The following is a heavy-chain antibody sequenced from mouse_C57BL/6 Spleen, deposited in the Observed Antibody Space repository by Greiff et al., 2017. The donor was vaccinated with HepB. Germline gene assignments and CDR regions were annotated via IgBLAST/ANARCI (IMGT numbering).Heavy chain of an antibody. D-gene: IGHD2-4*01. CDR2: IDPEDGDT. V-gene: IGHV14-1*01. CDR1: GFNIKDYY. CDR3: TTGRLGGYYFDY. Sequence: EVQLQQSGAELVRPGASVKLSCTASGFNIKDYYMHWVKQRPEQGLEWIGRIDPEDGDTEDAPKFQGKATMTADTSSNTAYLQLSSLTSEDTAVYYCTTGRLGGYYFDYWGQGTTLTVSS. J-gene: IGHJ2*01.